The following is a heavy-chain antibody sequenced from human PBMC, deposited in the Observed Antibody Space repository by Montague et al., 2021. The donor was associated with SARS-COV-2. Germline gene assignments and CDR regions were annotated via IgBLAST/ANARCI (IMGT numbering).Heavy chain of an antibody. J-gene: IGHJ4*02. CDR1: GGSISSYY. V-gene: IGHV4-59*01. D-gene: IGHD3-3*01. Sequence: SETLSLTCTVSGGSISSYYWSWIRQPPGKGLEWIGDIYYSGSTNYNPSLKSRVTISVDTSKNQFSLQLSSVTAVDTAVYYCASQVPDFWSGIDYWGQGTLVTVSS. CDR3: ASQVPDFWSGIDY. CDR2: IYYSGST.